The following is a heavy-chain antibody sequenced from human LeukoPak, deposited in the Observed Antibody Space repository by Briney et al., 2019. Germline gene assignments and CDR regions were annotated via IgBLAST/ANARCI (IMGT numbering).Heavy chain of an antibody. D-gene: IGHD6-13*01. CDR2: IYYSGST. J-gene: IGHJ4*02. Sequence: SQTLSLTCTVSGGSISRGGYYWSWIRQHPGKGLEWIGYIYYSGSTYYNPSLKSRVIISVDTSKNQFSLNLSSVTAADTAMYYCARAFSSNFYYLDYWGQGTLVTVSS. V-gene: IGHV4-31*03. CDR1: GGSISRGGYY. CDR3: ARAFSSNFYYLDY.